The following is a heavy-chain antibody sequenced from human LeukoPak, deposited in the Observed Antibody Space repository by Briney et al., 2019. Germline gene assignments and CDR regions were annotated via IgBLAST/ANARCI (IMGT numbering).Heavy chain of an antibody. D-gene: IGHD3-22*01. J-gene: IGHJ4*02. Sequence: PGRSLRLSCAASGFTFDDYAMPWVRQAPGKGLEWVSGISWNSGSIGYADSVKGRFTISRDNAKNTLYLQMNSLRAEDTALYYCAKDDSSGYYSFQGFDYWGQGTLVTVSS. CDR3: AKDDSSGYYSFQGFDY. CDR2: ISWNSGSI. CDR1: GFTFDDYA. V-gene: IGHV3-9*01.